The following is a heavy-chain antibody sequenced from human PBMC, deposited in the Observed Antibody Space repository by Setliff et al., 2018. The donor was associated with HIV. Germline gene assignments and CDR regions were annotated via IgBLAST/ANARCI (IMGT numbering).Heavy chain of an antibody. CDR2: IYHSGST. Sequence: SETLSLTCTVSGYSISSGYYWGWIRQPPGKGLEWIGRIYHSGSTYYNPSLKSRVTISVDTSKNQFSLKLSSVTAADTAVYYCAKTVATTPYAFDIWGQGTMVTVSS. CDR3: AKTVATTPYAFDI. V-gene: IGHV4-38-2*02. J-gene: IGHJ3*02. CDR1: GYSISSGYY. D-gene: IGHD5-12*01.